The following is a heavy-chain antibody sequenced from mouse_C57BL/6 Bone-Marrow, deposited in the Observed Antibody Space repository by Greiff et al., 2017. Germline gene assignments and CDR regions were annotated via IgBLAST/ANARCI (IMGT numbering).Heavy chain of an antibody. CDR2: IDPSDSYT. V-gene: IGHV1-59*01. J-gene: IGHJ4*01. CDR1: GYTFTSYW. Sequence: HVQLQPPWAELVRPGTSVKLSCKASGYTFTSYWMHWVKQRPGQGLALVGVIDPSDSYTNYNQKFKGKATLTVDTSSSTAYMQLSSLTSEDSAVYYCARCSYSNLYAMDYWGQGTSVTVSS. D-gene: IGHD2-5*01. CDR3: ARCSYSNLYAMDY.